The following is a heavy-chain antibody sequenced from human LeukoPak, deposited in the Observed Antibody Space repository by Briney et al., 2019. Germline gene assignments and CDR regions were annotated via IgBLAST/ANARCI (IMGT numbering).Heavy chain of an antibody. D-gene: IGHD3-9*01. CDR1: GHSFTNYD. Sequence: ASVKVSCKASGHSFTNYDINWVRQATGQGLEWMGWMNPKSGDTGYSQKFQGRVFITRDTSINTAYRELSSLGSDDTAVYYCASQYYDILTGYVWFDPWGQGTLVTVSS. V-gene: IGHV1-8*03. J-gene: IGHJ5*02. CDR2: MNPKSGDT. CDR3: ASQYYDILTGYVWFDP.